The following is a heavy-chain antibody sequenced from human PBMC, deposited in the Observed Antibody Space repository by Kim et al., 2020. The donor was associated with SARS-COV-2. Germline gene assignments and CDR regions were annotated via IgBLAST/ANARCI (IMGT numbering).Heavy chain of an antibody. CDR1: GYTFTSYD. J-gene: IGHJ4*02. D-gene: IGHD6-13*01. V-gene: IGHV1-8*01. Sequence: ASVKVSCKASGYTFTSYDINWVRQATGQGLEWMGWMNPSGGTTGFAQKFQGRVTLTRNTSIDTAYMELSSLRSEDTAVYYCTRGPFGYSRHPYYWGQGTLVTVSS. CDR2: MNPSGGTT. CDR3: TRGPFGYSRHPYY.